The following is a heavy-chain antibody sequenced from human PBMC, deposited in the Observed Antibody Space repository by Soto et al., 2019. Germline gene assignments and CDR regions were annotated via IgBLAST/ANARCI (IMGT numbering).Heavy chain of an antibody. CDR2: INHSGST. D-gene: IGHD2-2*01. V-gene: IGHV4-34*01. J-gene: IGHJ4*02. Sequence: SETLSLTCAVYGGSFSGYYWSWIRQPPGKGLEWIGEINHSGSTNYNPSLKSRVTISVDTSKSQFSLKLSSVTAADTAVYYCARLVVPAAKHFDYWGQGTLVTVSS. CDR1: GGSFSGYY. CDR3: ARLVVPAAKHFDY.